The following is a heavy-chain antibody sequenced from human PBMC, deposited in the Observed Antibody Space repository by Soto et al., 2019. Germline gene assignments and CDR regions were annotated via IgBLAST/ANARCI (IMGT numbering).Heavy chain of an antibody. Sequence: GGSLRLSCAASGFTFSSYGMHWVRQAPGKGLEWVAVISYDGSNKYYADSVKGRFTISRDDSKNTLYLQMNSLRAEDTAVYYCAKARYSGSYWRPYFDYWGQGTLVTVSS. J-gene: IGHJ4*02. CDR2: ISYDGSNK. V-gene: IGHV3-30*18. CDR3: AKARYSGSYWRPYFDY. CDR1: GFTFSSYG. D-gene: IGHD1-26*01.